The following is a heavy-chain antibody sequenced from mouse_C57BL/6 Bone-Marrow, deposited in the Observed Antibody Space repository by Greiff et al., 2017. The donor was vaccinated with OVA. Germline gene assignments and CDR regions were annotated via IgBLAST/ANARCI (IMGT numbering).Heavy chain of an antibody. D-gene: IGHD2-5*01. CDR2: ISDGGSYT. Sequence: EVNLVESGGGLVKPGGSLKLSCAASGFTFSSYAMSWVRQTPEKRLEWVATISDGGSYTYYPDNVKGRFTISRDNAKNNLYLQMSHLKSEDTAMYYFARDHSNYEAWFAYWGQGTLVTVSA. CDR1: GFTFSSYA. V-gene: IGHV5-4*01. CDR3: ARDHSNYEAWFAY. J-gene: IGHJ3*01.